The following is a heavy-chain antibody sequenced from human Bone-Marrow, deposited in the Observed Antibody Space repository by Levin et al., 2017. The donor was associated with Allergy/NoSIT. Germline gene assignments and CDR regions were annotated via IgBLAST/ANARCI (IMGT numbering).Heavy chain of an antibody. CDR2: IQSNGKT. Sequence: GGSLRLSCAASGFTFSTYWMHWVRQAPGKGLVWVSRIQSNGKTNYADSVKGRFTISRDTAKNTLYLHMNSLTVEDTAVYYCAEDRFYSDSGSNYSWFDPWGEGTLVTVTS. V-gene: IGHV3-74*01. J-gene: IGHJ5*02. CDR1: GFTFSTYW. CDR3: AEDRFYSDSGSNYSWFDP. D-gene: IGHD3-10*01.